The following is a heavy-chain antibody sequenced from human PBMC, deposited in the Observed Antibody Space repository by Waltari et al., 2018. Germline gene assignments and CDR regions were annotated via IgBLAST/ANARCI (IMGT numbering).Heavy chain of an antibody. D-gene: IGHD6-19*01. Sequence: QVQLVESGGGVVQPGRSLRLSCAASGFTFSSYGMHWVRQAPGKGLEWVADIWYDGSNKYYADSVKGRFTISRDNSKNTLYLQMNSLRAEDTAVYYCARDWGIEVAGTGLGYWGQGTLVTVSS. CDR1: GFTFSSYG. V-gene: IGHV3-33*01. CDR2: IWYDGSNK. CDR3: ARDWGIEVAGTGLGY. J-gene: IGHJ4*02.